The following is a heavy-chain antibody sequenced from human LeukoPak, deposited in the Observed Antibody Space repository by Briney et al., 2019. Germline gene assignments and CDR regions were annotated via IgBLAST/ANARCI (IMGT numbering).Heavy chain of an antibody. V-gene: IGHV6-1*01. CDR3: ARNGIGTTYDAFGI. J-gene: IGHJ3*02. D-gene: IGHD1-1*01. CDR1: GDSVSSNSAA. Sequence: SQTLSLTCAISGDSVSSNSAAWNWLRQSPSGGLEWLGRTYFRSKWYNDYAVSVKSRIIINADTSKNHFSLQLNSVTPEDTAVYFCARNGIGTTYDAFGIWGQGTMVTVSS. CDR2: TYFRSKWYN.